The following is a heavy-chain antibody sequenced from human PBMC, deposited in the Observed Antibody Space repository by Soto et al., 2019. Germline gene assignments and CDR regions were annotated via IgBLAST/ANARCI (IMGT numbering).Heavy chain of an antibody. Sequence: EVQLVESGGGLVKPGGSLRLSCAASGFTFSNAWMSWVRQAPGKGLEWVGRIKSKTDGGTTDYAAPVKGRFTISRDDSKNTLYLQMNSLKTEDTAVYYCTTDFDTGNTWYYYGMDVWGQGTTVTVSS. CDR2: IKSKTDGGTT. V-gene: IGHV3-15*01. J-gene: IGHJ6*02. D-gene: IGHD1-7*01. CDR3: TTDFDTGNTWYYYGMDV. CDR1: GFTFSNAW.